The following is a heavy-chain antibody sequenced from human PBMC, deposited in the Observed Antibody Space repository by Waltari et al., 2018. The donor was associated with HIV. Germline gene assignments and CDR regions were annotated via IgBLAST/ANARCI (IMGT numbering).Heavy chain of an antibody. V-gene: IGHV3-9*01. D-gene: IGHD4-17*01. CDR2: ISWNSGTI. J-gene: IGHJ3*02. CDR1: GFKFADYA. CDR3: AKVGMTAVTSYAIDI. Sequence: EVLLVESGGGLVQPGGSLRLSCAASGFKFADYALYWVRQGPGRGLGWVSSISWNSGTIGYADSVKGRFTISRDNAKNSLSLQMNSLRPGDTALYYCAKVGMTAVTSYAIDIWGQGTMVTVSS.